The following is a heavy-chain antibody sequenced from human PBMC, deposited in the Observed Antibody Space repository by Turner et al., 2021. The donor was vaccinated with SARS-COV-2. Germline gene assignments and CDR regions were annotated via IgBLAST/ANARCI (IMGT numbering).Heavy chain of an antibody. D-gene: IGHD5-12*01. CDR3: ARARHNLDVYNYPFDY. V-gene: IGHV4-61*05. Sequence: QLQLQESGPGLVKPSETLSLTCTVSGVPISSSSYYWGWIRQPPGKGLEWIGYIYYSGSTNYNPSLKSRVTISVDTSKNQFSLKLNSVTAADTAVYYCARARHNLDVYNYPFDYWGQGTLVTVSS. J-gene: IGHJ4*02. CDR1: GVPISSSSYY. CDR2: IYYSGST.